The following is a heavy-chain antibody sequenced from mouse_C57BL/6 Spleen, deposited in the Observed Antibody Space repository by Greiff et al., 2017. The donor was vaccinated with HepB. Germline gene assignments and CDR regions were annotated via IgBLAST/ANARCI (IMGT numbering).Heavy chain of an antibody. Sequence: QVQLQQSGAELVMPGASVKLSCKASGYTFTSYWMHWVKQRPGQGLEWIGEIDPSDSYTNYNQKFKGKSTLTVDKSSSTAYMQLSSLTSEDSAVYYCARYYDYGGYFDVWGTGTTVTVSS. J-gene: IGHJ1*03. D-gene: IGHD2-4*01. V-gene: IGHV1-69*01. CDR3: ARYYDYGGYFDV. CDR2: IDPSDSYT. CDR1: GYTFTSYW.